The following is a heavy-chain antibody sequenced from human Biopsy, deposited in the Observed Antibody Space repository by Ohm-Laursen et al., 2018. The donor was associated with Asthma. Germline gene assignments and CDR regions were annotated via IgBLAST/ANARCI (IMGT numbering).Heavy chain of an antibody. CDR2: INAANGNT. Sequence: ASVKVSCNASGYTFTGYYMHWVRQAPGQRLEWMGWINAANGNTKYSQKFQGRLTISRDTSASTAYMDLSSLRSEDTAVYYCARTYFDFLTGQVHDAFAMWGQGTMATVSS. V-gene: IGHV1-3*01. D-gene: IGHD3-9*01. CDR3: ARTYFDFLTGQVHDAFAM. J-gene: IGHJ3*02. CDR1: GYTFTGYY.